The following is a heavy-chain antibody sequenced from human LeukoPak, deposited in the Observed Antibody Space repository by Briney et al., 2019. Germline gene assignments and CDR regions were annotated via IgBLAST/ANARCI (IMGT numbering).Heavy chain of an antibody. CDR3: AREASMVRGVDYGMDV. Sequence: GRSLRLSCAASGFTFSSYAMHWVRQAPGKGLEWVAVISYDGSNKYYADSVKGRFTISRDNSKNTLYLQMNSLRAEDTAVYYCAREASMVRGVDYGMDVWGQGTTVTVSS. CDR1: GFTFSSYA. J-gene: IGHJ6*02. V-gene: IGHV3-30*04. D-gene: IGHD3-10*01. CDR2: ISYDGSNK.